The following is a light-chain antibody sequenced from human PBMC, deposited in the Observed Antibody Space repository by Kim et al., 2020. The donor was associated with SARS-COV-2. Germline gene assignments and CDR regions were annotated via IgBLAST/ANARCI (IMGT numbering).Light chain of an antibody. CDR2: DAS. CDR3: QKYNSYPWT. Sequence: DIQMTQSPSTLSASIGDRVTVTCRASERISSWVAWYQKKPEKAPKVVIYDASILESGVPSRFSGSGSGTEFTLTISSLQPDDFATYYCQKYNSYPWTFGQGTKVDIK. J-gene: IGKJ1*01. CDR1: ERISSW. V-gene: IGKV1-5*01.